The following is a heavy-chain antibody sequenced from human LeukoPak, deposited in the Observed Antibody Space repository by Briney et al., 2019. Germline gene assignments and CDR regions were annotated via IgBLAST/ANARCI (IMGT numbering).Heavy chain of an antibody. D-gene: IGHD6-19*01. CDR3: ARPPVYSSGWDPFDY. V-gene: IGHV1-18*01. J-gene: IGHJ4*02. Sequence: ASVKVSCKASGYTFTSYGISWVRQAPGQGLEWMGWISAYNGNTNYAQKLQGRVTMTTDISTSTAYMELRSLRSDDTAVYYCARPPVYSSGWDPFDYWGQGTLVTVSS. CDR1: GYTFTSYG. CDR2: ISAYNGNT.